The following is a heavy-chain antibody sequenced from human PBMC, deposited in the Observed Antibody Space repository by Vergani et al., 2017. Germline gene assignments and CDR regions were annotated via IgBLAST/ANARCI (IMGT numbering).Heavy chain of an antibody. D-gene: IGHD6-13*01. J-gene: IGHJ1*01. CDR1: GGSFSGYY. V-gene: IGHV4-34*01. Sequence: QVQLQQWGAGLLKPSETLSRTCAVYGGSFSGYYWSWIRQPPGKGLEWIGEINHSGSTNYNPSLKSRVTISVDTSKNQFSLKLSSVTAADTAVYYCARGRVFIQHWGQGTLVTVSS. CDR3: ARGRVFIQH. CDR2: INHSGST.